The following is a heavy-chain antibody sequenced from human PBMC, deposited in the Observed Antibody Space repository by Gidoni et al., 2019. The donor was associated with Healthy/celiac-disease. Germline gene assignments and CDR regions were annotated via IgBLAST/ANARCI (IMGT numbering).Heavy chain of an antibody. CDR3: ASKIITSHDAFDI. CDR2: IYSGGST. J-gene: IGHJ3*02. CDR1: GFTVSSNY. Sequence: EVQLVESGGGLIKPGGSLRLSCAASGFTVSSNYMSWVRQAPGKGLEWVSVIYSGGSTYYADSVKGRFTISRDNSKNTLYLQMNSLRAEDTAVYYCASKIITSHDAFDIWGQGTMVTVSS. D-gene: IGHD3-10*01. V-gene: IGHV3-53*01.